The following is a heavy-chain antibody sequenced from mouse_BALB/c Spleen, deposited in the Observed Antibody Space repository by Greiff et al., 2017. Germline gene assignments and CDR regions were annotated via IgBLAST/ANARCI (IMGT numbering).Heavy chain of an antibody. J-gene: IGHJ4*01. V-gene: IGHV5-12-2*01. Sequence: DVKLVESGGGLVQPGGSLKLSCAASGFTFSSYTMSWVRQTPEKRLEWVAYISNGGGSTYYPDTVKGRFTISRDNAKNTLYLQMSSLKSEDTAMYYCARHGYDYAMDYWGQGTSVTVSS. D-gene: IGHD2-2*01. CDR1: GFTFSSYT. CDR3: ARHGYDYAMDY. CDR2: ISNGGGST.